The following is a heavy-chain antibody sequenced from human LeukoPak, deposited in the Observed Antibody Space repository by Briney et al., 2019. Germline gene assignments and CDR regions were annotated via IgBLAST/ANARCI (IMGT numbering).Heavy chain of an antibody. CDR1: GFTFRSYW. V-gene: IGHV3-7*01. Sequence: PGGSLRLSRAASGFTFRSYWMSWVRQAPGKGLEWVANIKQDGSEKYYVDSVKGRFTISRDNAKNSLYLQMNSLRAEDTAVYYCAELGITMIGGVWGKGTTVTISS. CDR3: AELGITMIGGV. CDR2: IKQDGSEK. J-gene: IGHJ6*04. D-gene: IGHD3-10*02.